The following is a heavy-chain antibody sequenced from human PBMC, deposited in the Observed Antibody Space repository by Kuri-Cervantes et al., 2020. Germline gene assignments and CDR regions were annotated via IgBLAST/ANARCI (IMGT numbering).Heavy chain of an antibody. J-gene: IGHJ4*02. CDR3: ARGPENTNGFYFDY. CDR1: GGSISSYY. V-gene: IGHV4-59*12. CDR2: IYYSGST. Sequence: SETLSLTCTVSGGSISSYYWSWIRQPPGKGLEWIGYIYYSGSTNYNPSLKSRVTVSIDTSKNQFSLTLTSVTAADTALYYCARGPENTNGFYFDYWGQGALVTVSS. D-gene: IGHD2-8*01.